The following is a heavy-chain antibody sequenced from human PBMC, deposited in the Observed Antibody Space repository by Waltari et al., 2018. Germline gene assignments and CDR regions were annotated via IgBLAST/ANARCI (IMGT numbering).Heavy chain of an antibody. V-gene: IGHV3-23*04. CDR3: AKEESGPRWLLLLHDAFDI. J-gene: IGHJ3*02. CDR2: ISGSGGST. CDR1: GFTFSSYD. Sequence: EVQLVESGGGLVQPGGSLRLSCAASGFTFSSYDMSWVRQAPGTGLEWVSAISGSGGSTYYADSVKGRFTISRDNSKNTLYLQMNSLRAEDTAVYYCAKEESGPRWLLLLHDAFDIWGQGTMVTVSS. D-gene: IGHD3-3*01.